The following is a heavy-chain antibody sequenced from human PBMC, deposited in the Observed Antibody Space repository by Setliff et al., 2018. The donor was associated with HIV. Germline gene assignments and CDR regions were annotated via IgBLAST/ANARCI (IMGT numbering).Heavy chain of an antibody. CDR3: ARNHYYGSGKNRWFDP. V-gene: IGHV4-61*02. CDR2: IHTSGNT. Sequence: SETLSLTCTVSGGSISSGDYYWTWIRQPAGKGLQWIGRIHTSGNTNYNPSLKSRVTISVDTSKSQFSLKLTSVTAADTAVYYCARNHYYGSGKNRWFDPWGQGMLVTVSS. CDR1: GGSISSGDYY. D-gene: IGHD3-10*01. J-gene: IGHJ5*02.